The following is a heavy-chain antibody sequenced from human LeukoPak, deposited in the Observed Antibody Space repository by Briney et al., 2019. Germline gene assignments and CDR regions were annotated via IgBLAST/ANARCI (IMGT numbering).Heavy chain of an antibody. V-gene: IGHV3-23*01. CDR1: GFTFGSYA. Sequence: GGSLRLSCAASGFTFGSYAMYWVRQAPGKGLAWVSGIFGSGGSAHYADSVKGRFTISRDNSKNTVYLQMDSLRAEDTATYYCAKTTTGYSSGRYPAWPIDYWGQGTLVTVSS. J-gene: IGHJ4*02. CDR3: AKTTTGYSSGRYPAWPIDY. CDR2: IFGSGGSA. D-gene: IGHD2-15*01.